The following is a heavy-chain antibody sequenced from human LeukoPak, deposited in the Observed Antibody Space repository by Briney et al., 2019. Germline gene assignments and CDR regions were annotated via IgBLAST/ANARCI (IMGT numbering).Heavy chain of an antibody. CDR3: ARGRSGRYDY. V-gene: IGHV4-34*01. Sequence: KPSETLSLTCAVYGGSFSGYYWSWIRQPPGKGLEWIGEINHSGSTNYNPSLKSRVTISVDTSKNQFSLKLSSVTAADTAVYYCARGRSGRYDYWGQGTLVTVSS. J-gene: IGHJ4*02. CDR2: INHSGST. D-gene: IGHD1-26*01. CDR1: GGSFSGYY.